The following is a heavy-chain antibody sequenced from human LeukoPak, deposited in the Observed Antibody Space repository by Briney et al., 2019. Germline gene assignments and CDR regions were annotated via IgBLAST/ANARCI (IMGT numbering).Heavy chain of an antibody. J-gene: IGHJ4*02. D-gene: IGHD3-9*01. CDR3: AKPLPGYILTGYPEIDY. Sequence: GGSLRLSCVASGFTFSHYGIHWVRQAPGKGLEWVAVISSDGSNKNYADPVKGRFTISRDNSKNTVYLQMNSLRAEDTAVYYCAKPLPGYILTGYPEIDYWGQGTLVTVSS. CDR1: GFTFSHYG. V-gene: IGHV3-30*18. CDR2: ISSDGSNK.